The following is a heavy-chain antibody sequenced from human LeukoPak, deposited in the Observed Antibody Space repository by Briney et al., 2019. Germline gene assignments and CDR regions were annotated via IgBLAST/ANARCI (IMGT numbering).Heavy chain of an antibody. CDR2: ISYDGSIK. CDR1: GFTFSAHS. CDR3: SRNPEREYWFDP. J-gene: IGHJ5*02. V-gene: IGHV3-30-3*01. Sequence: GGSLRLSCAASGFTFSAHSMHWVRQPPGKGLGWVAFISYDGSIKFYADSLKGRFTISRDNSKKTLYLQINSLRAEDTAVYFCSRNPEREYWFDPWGQGTLVTVSS.